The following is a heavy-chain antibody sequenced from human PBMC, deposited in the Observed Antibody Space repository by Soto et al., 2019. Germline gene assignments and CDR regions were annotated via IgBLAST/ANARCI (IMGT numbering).Heavy chain of an antibody. J-gene: IGHJ4*01. Sequence: DVQVLESGGDLVQPGESLRLSCAASGFTFSNYAMTWVRQAPGKGLEWVSTMSGSGDSIYYADSVKGRFTISRDNSKNTLYLQMNSLRADYWAVYYCATGRQMGYWGHGTLVIVSS. V-gene: IGHV3-23*01. CDR2: MSGSGDSI. CDR3: ATGRQMGY. CDR1: GFTFSNYA. D-gene: IGHD7-27*01.